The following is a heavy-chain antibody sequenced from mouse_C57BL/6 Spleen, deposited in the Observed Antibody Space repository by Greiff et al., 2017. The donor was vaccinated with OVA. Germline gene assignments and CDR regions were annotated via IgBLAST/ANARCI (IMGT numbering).Heavy chain of an antibody. CDR3: ARGGYGSSYVSLYFDV. CDR2: IDPANGNT. Sequence: EVQLQQSVAELVRPGASVKLSCTASGFNIKNTYMHWVKQRPEQGLEWIGRIDPANGNTKYAPKFPGKATITADTSSNTAYLQLSSLTSEDTAIYYCARGGYGSSYVSLYFDVWGTGTTVTVSS. V-gene: IGHV14-3*01. CDR1: GFNIKNTY. D-gene: IGHD1-1*01. J-gene: IGHJ1*03.